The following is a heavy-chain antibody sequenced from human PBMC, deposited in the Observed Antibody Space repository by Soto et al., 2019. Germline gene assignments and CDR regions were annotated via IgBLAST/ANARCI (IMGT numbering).Heavy chain of an antibody. D-gene: IGHD3-22*01. CDR1: GFTFNSYG. Sequence: QVQLVESGGGVVQPGRSLRLSCAASGFTFNSYGIHWVRQAPGKGLEWVAVISHDGSKTNYADSVKGRVTISRDNSKDTVYLKMNSLRAEDTAVYYCAKDTYYYSSRGYYVFDSWGQGTLVTVSS. CDR3: AKDTYYYSSRGYYVFDS. CDR2: ISHDGSKT. J-gene: IGHJ4*02. V-gene: IGHV3-30*18.